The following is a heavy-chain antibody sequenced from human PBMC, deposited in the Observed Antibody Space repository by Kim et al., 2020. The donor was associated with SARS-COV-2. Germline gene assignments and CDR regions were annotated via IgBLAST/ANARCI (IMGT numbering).Heavy chain of an antibody. Sequence: YSTSLNSRLTLPKDTSNNQVVLTMTNMDPVDTATYYCAHRQGIAAAFFDYWGQGTLVTVSS. J-gene: IGHJ4*02. CDR3: AHRQGIAAAFFDY. D-gene: IGHD6-13*01. V-gene: IGHV2-5*01.